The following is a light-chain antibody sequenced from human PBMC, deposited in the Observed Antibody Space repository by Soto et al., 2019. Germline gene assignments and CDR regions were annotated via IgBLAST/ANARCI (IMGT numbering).Light chain of an antibody. CDR2: GAS. Sequence: EIVMTQSPATLSVSPGERVTFSCRASQSVSTRLAWYQHKPGQAPRLLISGASTGATGIPPRFSGSGSGTDFTLTVNSLQSEDIAVYYCQQYHNWPLTFGGETKVEI. CDR1: QSVSTR. V-gene: IGKV3-15*01. CDR3: QQYHNWPLT. J-gene: IGKJ4*01.